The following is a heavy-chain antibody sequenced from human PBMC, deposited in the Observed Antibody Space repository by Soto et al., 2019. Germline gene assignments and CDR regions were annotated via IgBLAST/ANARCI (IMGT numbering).Heavy chain of an antibody. CDR1: GGSISSYY. Sequence: PSETLSLTCTVSGGSISSYYWSWIRQPPGKGLEWIGYIYYSGSTNYNPSLKSRVTISVDTSKNQFSLKLNSMTAADTAVYYCARDRGIVLVPAAMSGFDPWGQGTLVTVS. J-gene: IGHJ5*02. D-gene: IGHD2-2*01. CDR3: ARDRGIVLVPAAMSGFDP. V-gene: IGHV4-59*12. CDR2: IYYSGST.